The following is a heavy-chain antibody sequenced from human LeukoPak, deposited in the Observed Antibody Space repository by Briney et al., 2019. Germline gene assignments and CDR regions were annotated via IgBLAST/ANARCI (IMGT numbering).Heavy chain of an antibody. CDR1: GGTFSSYA. J-gene: IGHJ6*02. V-gene: IGHV1-69*01. CDR2: IIPIFGTA. D-gene: IGHD4-11*01. Sequence: SVKVSCKASGGTFSSYAISWVRQAPGQGLEWMGGIIPIFGTANYAQKFQGRVTITADESTSTAYMELSSLRSEDTAVYYCARDTVTSQGRYYGMDVWGQGTTVTVSS. CDR3: ARDTVTSQGRYYGMDV.